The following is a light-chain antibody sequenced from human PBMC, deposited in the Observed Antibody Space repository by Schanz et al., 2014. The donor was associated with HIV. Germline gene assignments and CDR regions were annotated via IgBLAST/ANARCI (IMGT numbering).Light chain of an antibody. V-gene: IGLV2-14*03. CDR3: SSYTTSGSLV. CDR1: SSDVRGYNY. CDR2: DVN. J-gene: IGLJ3*02. Sequence: QSALTQPASVSGSPGQSITISCTGTSSDVRGYNYAPWYQHHPGKAPKLMIYDVNNRPSGASNRFSGSKSGNTASLTISGLQAEDEADYYCSSYTTSGSLVFGGGTKLTVL.